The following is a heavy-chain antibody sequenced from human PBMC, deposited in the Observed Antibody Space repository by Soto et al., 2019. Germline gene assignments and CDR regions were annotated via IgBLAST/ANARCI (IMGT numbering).Heavy chain of an antibody. Sequence: PSETLSLTCTVSGASVNSYYWSWIRQPPGKGLEWIGYIYYGGTTNYNPSLKSRVTISVDTSKNQFSLKLSSVTAADTAVYYCARGRRAIVVVNWFDPWGQGTLVTVSS. V-gene: IGHV4-59*02. CDR2: IYYGGTT. CDR1: GASVNSYY. D-gene: IGHD3-22*01. CDR3: ARGRRAIVVVNWFDP. J-gene: IGHJ5*02.